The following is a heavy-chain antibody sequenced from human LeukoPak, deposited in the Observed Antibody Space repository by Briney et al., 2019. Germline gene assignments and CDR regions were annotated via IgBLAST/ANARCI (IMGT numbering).Heavy chain of an antibody. V-gene: IGHV3-30-3*01. CDR2: ISYNGSNK. D-gene: IGHD5-12*01. CDR1: GFTFSSYA. CDR3: ARPYGGYVDYYFDY. Sequence: GGSLRLSCAASGFTFSSYAMDWVRQAPGKGLEWVAVISYNGSNKYYADSVKGRFTISRDNSKNTLYLQMNSLRTEDTAVYYCARPYGGYVDYYFDYWGQGTLVTVSS. J-gene: IGHJ4*02.